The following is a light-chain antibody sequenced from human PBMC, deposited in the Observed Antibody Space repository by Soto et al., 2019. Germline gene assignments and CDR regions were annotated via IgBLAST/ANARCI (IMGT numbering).Light chain of an antibody. J-gene: IGKJ4*01. CDR1: QSISSSN. Sequence: EIVLTQSPGTLSLSPGERATLSCRASQSISSSNLAWYQQKPGQAPRPLLYGASSRATGIPDRFSGSGSGTDFPLTISRLEPEDCAVYYGQQYGSSPPRTFGGGTKVEIK. V-gene: IGKV3-20*01. CDR2: GAS. CDR3: QQYGSSPPRT.